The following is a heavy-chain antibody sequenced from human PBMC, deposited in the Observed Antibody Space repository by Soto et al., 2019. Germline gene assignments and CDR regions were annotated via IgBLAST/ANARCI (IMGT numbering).Heavy chain of an antibody. CDR1: GYTFTGYY. J-gene: IGHJ4*02. CDR2: INPNSGGT. CDR3: ARVNVVVVAATREYYFDY. V-gene: IGHV1-2*02. D-gene: IGHD2-15*01. Sequence: GASVKVSCKASGYTFTGYYMHWVRQAPGQGLEWMGWINPNSGGTNYAQKFQGRVTMTRDTSISTAYMELSRLRSDDTAVYYCARVNVVVVAATREYYFDYRGQGTLVTV.